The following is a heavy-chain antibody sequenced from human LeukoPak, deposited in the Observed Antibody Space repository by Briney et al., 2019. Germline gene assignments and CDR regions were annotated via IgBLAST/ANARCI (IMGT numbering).Heavy chain of an antibody. J-gene: IGHJ4*02. CDR3: ARDRSFDY. Sequence: SETLSLTCAVYGGSFSGYYWSWIRQPPGKGLEWIGEINHSGSTNYNPSLKSRVTISVDTSKNKFSLKLSSVTAADTAVYYCARDRSFDYWGQGTLVTVSS. CDR1: GGSFSGYY. CDR2: INHSGST. V-gene: IGHV4-34*01.